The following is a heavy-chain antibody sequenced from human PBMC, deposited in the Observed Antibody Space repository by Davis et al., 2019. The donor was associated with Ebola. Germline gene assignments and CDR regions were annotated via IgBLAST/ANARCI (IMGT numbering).Heavy chain of an antibody. Sequence: HSQTLSLTCAISGDSVSGSSGAWNWIRQSPSRGLEWLGRTYYSSSKWYNDYAVSVKSRITINPDTSKNQFSLQLNSVTPEDTALYYCARGWLRSKFDYWGRGTLVTVSS. J-gene: IGHJ4*02. CDR1: GDSVSGSSGA. V-gene: IGHV6-1*01. D-gene: IGHD5-12*01. CDR3: ARGWLRSKFDY. CDR2: TYYSSSKWYN.